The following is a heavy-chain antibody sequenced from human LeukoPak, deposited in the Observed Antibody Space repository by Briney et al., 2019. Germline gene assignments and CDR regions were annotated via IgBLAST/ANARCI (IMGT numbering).Heavy chain of an antibody. CDR1: GYTFTSHY. CDR2: INPSGSST. D-gene: IGHD3-16*02. V-gene: IGHV1-46*01. Sequence: ASVKVSCKASGYTFTSHYMHWVRQAPGQGLEWMGLINPSGSSTLYAQKFQGRVTMTRDMSTTTDYMELSSLRSEDTAVYYCARDNSVGDIAWWFDPWGQGTLVAVSS. J-gene: IGHJ5*02. CDR3: ARDNSVGDIAWWFDP.